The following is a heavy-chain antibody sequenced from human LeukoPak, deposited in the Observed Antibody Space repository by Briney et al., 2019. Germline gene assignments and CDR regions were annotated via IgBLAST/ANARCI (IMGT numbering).Heavy chain of an antibody. V-gene: IGHV4-59*08. D-gene: IGHD6-19*01. Sequence: NASETLSLTCTVSGGSISSYYWSWIRQPPGKGLEWIGYIYYSGNTNYNPSLKSRVTISVDTSKNQFSLKLNSVTAADTAVYYCARQGSGWSNWFDPWGQGTLVTVSS. CDR1: GGSISSYY. J-gene: IGHJ5*02. CDR3: ARQGSGWSNWFDP. CDR2: IYYSGNT.